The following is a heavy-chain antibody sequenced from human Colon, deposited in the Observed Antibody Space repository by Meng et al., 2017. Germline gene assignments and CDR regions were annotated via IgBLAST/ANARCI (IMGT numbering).Heavy chain of an antibody. J-gene: IGHJ4*02. CDR1: GLTFRNYA. CDR2: ISPSGTT. D-gene: IGHD3-9*01. CDR3: AKKSEVEILNVPGNCFDY. V-gene: IGHV3-23*01. Sequence: GGSLRLSCAASGLTFRNYAMTWVRQAPGKGLEWVSSISPSGTTYYADSVRGRFTISRDNSINTVYLQMNSLRAEDTAVYYCAKKSEVEILNVPGNCFDYWGQGTLVTVSS.